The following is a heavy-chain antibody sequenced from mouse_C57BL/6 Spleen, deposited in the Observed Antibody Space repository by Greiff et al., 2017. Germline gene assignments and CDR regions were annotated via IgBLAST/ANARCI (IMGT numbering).Heavy chain of an antibody. V-gene: IGHV5-6*01. Sequence: EVQLVESGGDLVKPGGSLKLSCAASGFTFSSYGMSWVRQTPDKRLEWVATISSGGSYTYYPDSVKGRFTISRDNAKNTLYLQMSSLKAEDTAMYYCARRDYDVHWYFDVWGTGTTVTVSS. D-gene: IGHD2-4*01. J-gene: IGHJ1*03. CDR3: ARRDYDVHWYFDV. CDR1: GFTFSSYG. CDR2: ISSGGSYT.